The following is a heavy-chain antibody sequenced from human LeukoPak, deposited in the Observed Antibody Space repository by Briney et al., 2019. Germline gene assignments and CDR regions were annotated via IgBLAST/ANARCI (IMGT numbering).Heavy chain of an antibody. CDR2: ITSSSSYI. Sequence: GGSLRLSCAASGFTFSSYTMNWVRQAPGKGLEWVSSITSSSSYIYYADSLRGRFTISRDNARNSLYLQMNSLRAEDTAIYYCARKYSTGLDPWGQGTLVTVSS. D-gene: IGHD1-26*01. CDR1: GFTFSSYT. CDR3: ARKYSTGLDP. J-gene: IGHJ5*02. V-gene: IGHV3-21*04.